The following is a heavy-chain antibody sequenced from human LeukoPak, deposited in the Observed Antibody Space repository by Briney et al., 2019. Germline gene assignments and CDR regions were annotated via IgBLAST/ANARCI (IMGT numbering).Heavy chain of an antibody. J-gene: IGHJ6*03. Sequence: SETLSLTCTVSGGSISSYYWSWIRQPPGKGLEWIGYIYYSGSTNYNPSLKSRVTISVDTSKNQFSLKLSSVTAADTAVYYCARESSMVRGVLFMDVWGKGTTVTVSS. D-gene: IGHD3-10*01. CDR3: ARESSMVRGVLFMDV. CDR2: IYYSGST. CDR1: GGSISSYY. V-gene: IGHV4-59*01.